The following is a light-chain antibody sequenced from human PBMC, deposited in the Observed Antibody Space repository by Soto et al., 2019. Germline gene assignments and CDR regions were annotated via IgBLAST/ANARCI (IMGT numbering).Light chain of an antibody. CDR2: GAS. V-gene: IGKV3-15*01. J-gene: IGKJ2*01. CDR3: QQYNNWLYT. CDR1: QSVSSN. Sequence: ERVMTQSPATLSVSPGERATLSCRASQSVSSNLAWYQQKPGQAPRLLIYGASTRATGIPARFSGSGSGTEFTLTISSLQSEDFAVDYCQQYNNWLYTFGQGTKVEIK.